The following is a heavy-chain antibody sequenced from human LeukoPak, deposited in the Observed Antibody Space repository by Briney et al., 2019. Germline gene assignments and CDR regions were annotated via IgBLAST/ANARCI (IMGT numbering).Heavy chain of an antibody. CDR3: ARVSFGSGYYNYMDV. V-gene: IGHV4-61*02. CDR2: IYTTGST. Sequence: SETLSLTCTVSGGSISSGSYYWSWIRQPAGKGLEWIGRIYTTGSTNYNPSLKSRVTISVDTSKDQFSLKLSSVTAADTAVYYCARVSFGSGYYNYMDVWGKGTTVTVSS. D-gene: IGHD3-10*01. CDR1: GGSISSGSYY. J-gene: IGHJ6*03.